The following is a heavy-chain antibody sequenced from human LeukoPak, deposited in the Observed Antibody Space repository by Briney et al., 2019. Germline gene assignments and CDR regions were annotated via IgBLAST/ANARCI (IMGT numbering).Heavy chain of an antibody. J-gene: IGHJ4*02. CDR3: ARIRGSSGWYDFDY. V-gene: IGHV2-70*11. Sequence: SGPTLLHPTPTLTLTCTFSGFSTSTSGKSVRWIRQPPGKALEWLSRFDCADDKYYTTSLKTSLTISKDPSKNQVFLTMTNMDPVDTATYYCARIRGSSGWYDFDYWGQGTLVTVSS. CDR1: GFSTSTSGKS. D-gene: IGHD6-19*01. CDR2: FDCADDK.